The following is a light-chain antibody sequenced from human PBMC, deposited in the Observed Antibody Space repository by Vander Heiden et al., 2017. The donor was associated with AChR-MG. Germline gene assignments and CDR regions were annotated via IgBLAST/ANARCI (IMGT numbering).Light chain of an antibody. V-gene: IGKV1-5*01. CDR1: QIISSW. CDR2: DTS. J-gene: IGKJ1*01. CDR3: QQYNSYSWT. Sequence: DIQMTQSPSTLYASVRDRVTITCRASQIISSWLAWYQQKPGKAPKLLIFDTSSLESGVPSRFSGRGTGTEFTLTISSLQPDDFATYYCQQYNSYSWTFGQGTKVEIK.